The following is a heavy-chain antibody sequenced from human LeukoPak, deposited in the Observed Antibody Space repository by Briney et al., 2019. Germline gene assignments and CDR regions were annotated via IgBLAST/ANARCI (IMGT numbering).Heavy chain of an antibody. V-gene: IGHV1-18*04. CDR2: ISGDSSNT. CDR3: ARATGTWGHDGFDI. Sequence: GASVKVSCKASGYSFTNYYLHWVRQAPGQGLEWMGWISGDSSNTNYAQRLQGRVTMTTDTSTTTAYMELRSLRSDDTAVYYCARATGTWGHDGFDIWGQGTMVTVSS. D-gene: IGHD3-16*01. J-gene: IGHJ3*02. CDR1: GYSFTNYY.